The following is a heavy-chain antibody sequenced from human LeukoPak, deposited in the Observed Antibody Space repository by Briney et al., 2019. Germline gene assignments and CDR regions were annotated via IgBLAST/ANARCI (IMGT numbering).Heavy chain of an antibody. CDR1: GFTVSSNY. CDR3: ARDFVYGGNSDEDYYYGMDV. J-gene: IGHJ6*02. Sequence: PGGSLRLSCAASGFTVSSNYMSWVRQAPGKGLEWVSVIHSGGSTYYADSVKGRFTISRDNSKNTLYLQMNSLRAEDTAVYYCARDFVYGGNSDEDYYYGMDVWGQGTTVTVSS. V-gene: IGHV3-53*01. CDR2: IHSGGST. D-gene: IGHD4-23*01.